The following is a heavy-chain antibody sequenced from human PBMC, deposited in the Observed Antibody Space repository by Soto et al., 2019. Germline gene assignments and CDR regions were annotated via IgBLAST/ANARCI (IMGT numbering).Heavy chain of an antibody. Sequence: SETLSLTCAVYGGSFSGYYWSWIRQPPGKGLEWIGEINHSGSTNYNPSLKSRVTISVDTSKNQFSLKLSSVTAADTAVYYCARGRATMVRGVRGWFDPWGQGTLGTVSS. CDR1: GGSFSGYY. CDR2: INHSGST. CDR3: ARGRATMVRGVRGWFDP. D-gene: IGHD3-10*01. V-gene: IGHV4-34*01. J-gene: IGHJ5*02.